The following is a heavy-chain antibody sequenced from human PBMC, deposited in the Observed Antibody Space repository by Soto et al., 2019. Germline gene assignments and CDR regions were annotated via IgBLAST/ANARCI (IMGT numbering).Heavy chain of an antibody. J-gene: IGHJ5*02. CDR3: ARVGAYFYDFWSGYPFDP. D-gene: IGHD3-3*01. CDR2: IYYSGST. Sequence: QVQLQESGPGLVKPSQTLSLTCTVSGGSISSGGYYWSWIRQHPGKGLEWIGYIYYSGSTYYNPSLKSRVTISVDTSKNQLSLKLSSVTAADTAVYYCARVGAYFYDFWSGYPFDPWGQGTLVTVSS. CDR1: GGSISSGGYY. V-gene: IGHV4-31*03.